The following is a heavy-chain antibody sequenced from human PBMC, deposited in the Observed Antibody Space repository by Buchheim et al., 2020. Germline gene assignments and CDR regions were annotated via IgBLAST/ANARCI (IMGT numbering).Heavy chain of an antibody. Sequence: QVQLQESGPGLVKPSQTLSLTCTVSGGSISSGDYYWSWIRQPPGKGLEWIGYIYYSGSTYYNPSLKSRVTISVDTSKNQFSLKLSSVTAADTAVYYCARDSKMDCISTSCYAGYYYYGMDVWGQGTT. V-gene: IGHV4-30-4*01. CDR3: ARDSKMDCISTSCYAGYYYYGMDV. J-gene: IGHJ6*02. D-gene: IGHD2-2*01. CDR1: GGSISSGDYY. CDR2: IYYSGST.